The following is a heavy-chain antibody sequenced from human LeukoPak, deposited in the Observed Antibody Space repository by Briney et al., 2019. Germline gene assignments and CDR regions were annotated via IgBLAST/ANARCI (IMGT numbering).Heavy chain of an antibody. V-gene: IGHV1-58*01. CDR2: IVVGSGNT. D-gene: IGHD2-2*01. Sequence: SVKVSCKASGFTFTSSAVQWVRQARGQRLEWIGWIVVGSGNTNYAQKFQERVTITRDMSTSTAYMELSSLRSEDTAVYYRAASLICSSTSCPRAGAFDIWGQGTMVTVSS. CDR3: AASLICSSTSCPRAGAFDI. CDR1: GFTFTSSA. J-gene: IGHJ3*02.